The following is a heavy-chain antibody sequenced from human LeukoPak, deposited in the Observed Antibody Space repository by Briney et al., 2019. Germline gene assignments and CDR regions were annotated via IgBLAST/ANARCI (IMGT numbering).Heavy chain of an antibody. CDR3: AKWSSSSWYDY. J-gene: IGHJ4*02. V-gene: IGHV3-23*01. CDR1: AFTFSSYA. CDR2: ISGGGDST. D-gene: IGHD6-13*01. Sequence: GGSLRLSCAASAFTFSSYAMSWVRQAPGKGLEWVSAISGGGDSTYYADSVKGRFTISRDNSKNTLYLQMNSLRAEDTAIYYCAKWSSSSWYDYWGQGTLVTVFS.